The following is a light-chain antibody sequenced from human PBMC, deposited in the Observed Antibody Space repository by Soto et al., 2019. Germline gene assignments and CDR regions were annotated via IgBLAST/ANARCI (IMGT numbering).Light chain of an antibody. V-gene: IGKV3-20*01. CDR1: QSVSSSF. CDR2: GTS. CDR3: QQYSRSPWT. Sequence: EIVLTQSPGTLSLSPGERATLSCRASQSVSSSFLAWYQQKPDQAPRLLIYGTSNRATGIPDRFSGSASGTDFTLTITRLEPEDFAVYYCQQYSRSPWTFGQGTRVEIK. J-gene: IGKJ1*01.